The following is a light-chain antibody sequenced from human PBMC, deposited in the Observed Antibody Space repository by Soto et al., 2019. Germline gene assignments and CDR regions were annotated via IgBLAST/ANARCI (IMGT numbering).Light chain of an antibody. Sequence: SYVLTQPPSVSLAPGETATITCGGDNIGSKSVHWYQQKPGQAPVLVIHYDSDRPSGIPERLSGSNSGNTATLTISRVEAGDEADYYCQVWGRDSGHPVFGVGTKLTVL. V-gene: IGLV3-21*04. J-gene: IGLJ2*01. CDR1: NIGSKS. CDR3: QVWGRDSGHPV. CDR2: YDS.